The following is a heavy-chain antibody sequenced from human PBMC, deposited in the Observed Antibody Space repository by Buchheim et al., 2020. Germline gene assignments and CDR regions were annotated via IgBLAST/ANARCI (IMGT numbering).Heavy chain of an antibody. CDR1: VGTIENRSYY. CDR3: ARPAFWGGYLIDH. D-gene: IGHD3-3*01. J-gene: IGHJ4*02. V-gene: IGHV4-39*01. CDR2: IYYSGCT. Sequence: QLQLQESGPGLVKPSETLSLTSTVPVGTIENRSYYWGWIRQPPGKGLEYIGTIYYSGCTYYNPSFKSRATISVDTSKNQSSLNLRSVAAADTAVYYCARPAFWGGYLIDHWGPG.